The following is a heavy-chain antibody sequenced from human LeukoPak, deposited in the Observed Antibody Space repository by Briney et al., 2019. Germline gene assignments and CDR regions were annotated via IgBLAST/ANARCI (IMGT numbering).Heavy chain of an antibody. J-gene: IGHJ4*02. V-gene: IGHV1-2*02. Sequence: ASVKVSWKAPGYTFTGYYMHWVRQAPGQGLEWMGWINPNSGGTNYAQKFQGRVTMTRDTSISTAYMELSRLRSDDTAVYYCARRSTYGDYFDYWGQGTLVTVSS. CDR1: GYTFTGYY. CDR3: ARRSTYGDYFDY. D-gene: IGHD4-17*01. CDR2: INPNSGGT.